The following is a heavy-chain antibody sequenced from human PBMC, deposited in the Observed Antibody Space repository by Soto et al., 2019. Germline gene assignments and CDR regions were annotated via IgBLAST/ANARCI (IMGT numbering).Heavy chain of an antibody. D-gene: IGHD1-26*01. J-gene: IGHJ5*02. CDR1: GFIFENFG. V-gene: IGHV3-23*01. Sequence: GGSLRLACAASGFIFENFGMSWVRQAPGKGLEWISSISGSGFKKYYADSVKGRFTISRDNSKSTVYLELNNLSAEDTAVYHCAKNQGVELVPLATVDWFDPWGQGSVVTVSS. CDR2: ISGSGFKK. CDR3: AKNQGVELVPLATVDWFDP.